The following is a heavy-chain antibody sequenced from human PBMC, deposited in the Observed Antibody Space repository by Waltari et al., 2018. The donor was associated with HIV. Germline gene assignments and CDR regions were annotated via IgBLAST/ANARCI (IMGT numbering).Heavy chain of an antibody. CDR1: GFSFSSYS. CDR2: ISTSSSAI. J-gene: IGHJ4*02. D-gene: IGHD6-6*01. Sequence: EVQLVESGGGLVQPGGSLRLSCTASGFSFSSYSRKGGRQAPGKGLECVSYISTSSSAIFYADSVKGRFTISRDTAKNSLYLQMNSLRAEDTAVYYCARDRTRYYFDSWGQGTLVTVSS. CDR3: ARDRTRYYFDS. V-gene: IGHV3-48*01.